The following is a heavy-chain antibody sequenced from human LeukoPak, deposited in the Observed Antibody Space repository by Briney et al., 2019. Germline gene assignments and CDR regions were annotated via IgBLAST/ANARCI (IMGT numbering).Heavy chain of an antibody. Sequence: ASVKVSCKASGYTFTGYYMHWVRQAPGQGLEWMGWINPNNGGTKYAQKFQGRVTMTRDTSISTAYMELRSLRSDDTAVYYCARFFSSSWYVAWFDPWGQGTLVTVSS. D-gene: IGHD6-13*01. CDR1: GYTFTGYY. J-gene: IGHJ5*02. CDR2: INPNNGGT. V-gene: IGHV1-2*02. CDR3: ARFFSSSWYVAWFDP.